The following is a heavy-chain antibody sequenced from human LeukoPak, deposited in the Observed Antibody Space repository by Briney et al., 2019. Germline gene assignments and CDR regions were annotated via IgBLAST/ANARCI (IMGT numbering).Heavy chain of an antibody. CDR3: ARAAPTYYDFWSGSYYFDY. CDR2: ISGSGGST. V-gene: IGHV3-23*01. Sequence: GSLRLSCAASGFTFSSYAMSWVRQAPGKGLEWVSAISGSGGSTYYADSVKGRFTISRDNSKNTLYLQMNSLRAEDTAVYYCARAAPTYYDFWSGSYYFDYWGQGTLVTVSS. D-gene: IGHD3-3*01. J-gene: IGHJ4*02. CDR1: GFTFSSYA.